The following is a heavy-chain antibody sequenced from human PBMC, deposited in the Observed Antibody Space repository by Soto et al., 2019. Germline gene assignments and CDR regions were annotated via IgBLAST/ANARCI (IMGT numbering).Heavy chain of an antibody. D-gene: IGHD5-12*01. CDR1: GYTFTSYY. J-gene: IGHJ6*02. CDR3: AREAATIILGYYYYGMDV. V-gene: IGHV1-46*01. Sequence: QVQLVQSGAAVKKPGASVQVSCKASGYTFTSYYMHWVRHAPGQGLEWMGIINPSGGSTSYAQKFQGRVTMTRDTSTSTVYMELSSLRSEDTAVYYCAREAATIILGYYYYGMDVWGQETTVTVSS. CDR2: INPSGGST.